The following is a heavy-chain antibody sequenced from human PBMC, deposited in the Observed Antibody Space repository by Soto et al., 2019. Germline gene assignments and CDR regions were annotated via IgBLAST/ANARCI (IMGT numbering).Heavy chain of an antibody. CDR1: VGTFSSYT. Sequence: QVQLVQSGAEVKKPGSSVKVSCKDSVGTFSSYTISWVRQAPGQGLEWMGRIIPILGIANYAQKFQGRVTITADKATSTAYMELSSLRSEDTAVYYYARGGMDVWGQGTTVTVSS. CDR3: ARGGMDV. V-gene: IGHV1-69*02. CDR2: IIPILGIA. J-gene: IGHJ6*02.